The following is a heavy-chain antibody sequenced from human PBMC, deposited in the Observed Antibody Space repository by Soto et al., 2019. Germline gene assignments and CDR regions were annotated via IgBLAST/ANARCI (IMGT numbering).Heavy chain of an antibody. D-gene: IGHD3-10*01. CDR3: ARYGLGTYYPTTFDS. Sequence: QVQLQESGPGLVKPSQTLSLTCTVSGGSISSAGYNWSWIRQHPGKGLEWIGYIYYSGSTYYNPSLKSRVTISVDTAKNQFSLKLSSVTVADTAVYYCARYGLGTYYPTTFDSWGQGTLVTVSS. CDR2: IYYSGST. CDR1: GGSISSAGYN. V-gene: IGHV4-31*03. J-gene: IGHJ4*02.